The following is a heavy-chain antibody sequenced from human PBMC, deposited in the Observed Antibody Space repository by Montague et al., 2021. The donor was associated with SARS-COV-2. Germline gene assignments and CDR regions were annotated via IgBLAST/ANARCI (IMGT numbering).Heavy chain of an antibody. CDR1: GFIFRDYT. CDR2: ITASSSYI. Sequence: SLRLSCAASGFIFRDYTMNWVRQAPGKGLEWVSSITASSSYIYHADSLKGRFTISRDNAKNSLFLQMNSLRAEDTAVYYCAREDDYEGGGIFDYWGQGTLVDVSS. CDR3: AREDDYEGGGIFDY. D-gene: IGHD4-17*01. J-gene: IGHJ4*02. V-gene: IGHV3-21*01.